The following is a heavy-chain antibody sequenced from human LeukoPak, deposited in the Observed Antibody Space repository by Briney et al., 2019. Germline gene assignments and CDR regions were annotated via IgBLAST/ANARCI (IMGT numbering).Heavy chain of an antibody. CDR1: GFTFDDYG. Sequence: GGSLRLSCAPSGFTFDDYGMTWVRQAPGKGLEWVSAINWRGDNTGYADSVKGRFTISRDNAKNSLYLQMNSLRAEDTAVYYCARGRDYYDSSGYYDYWGQGTLVTVSS. D-gene: IGHD3-22*01. V-gene: IGHV3-20*04. CDR2: INWRGDNT. CDR3: ARGRDYYDSSGYYDY. J-gene: IGHJ4*02.